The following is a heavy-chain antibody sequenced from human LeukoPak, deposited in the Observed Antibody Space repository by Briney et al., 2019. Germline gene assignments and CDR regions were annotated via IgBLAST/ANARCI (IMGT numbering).Heavy chain of an antibody. J-gene: IGHJ3*02. CDR2: IYYSGST. D-gene: IGHD3-22*01. V-gene: IGHV4-31*03. CDR1: GGSISSGGYY. Sequence: SETLSLTCTVSGGSISSGGYYWSWIRQHPGNGLEWIGYIYYSGSTYYNPSLKSRVTISVDTSKNQFSLKLSSVTAADTAVYYCARGPIVVVTRSSYALDIWGQGTMVTVSS. CDR3: ARGPIVVVTRSSYALDI.